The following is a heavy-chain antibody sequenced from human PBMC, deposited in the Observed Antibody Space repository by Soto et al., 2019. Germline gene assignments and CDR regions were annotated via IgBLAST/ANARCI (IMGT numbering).Heavy chain of an antibody. J-gene: IGHJ6*02. CDR1: GFTFTTYA. V-gene: IGHV3-23*01. Sequence: EVQLLESGGGLVQPGGSLRLSCAASGFTFTTYAMNWVRQAPGKGLEWVSTVSGSGGSTYHADSVKGRFTVSRDNSKSTLYLQMNSLRTEDTAVYYCAKQTPNAGSTVWGQGTTVTVSS. CDR3: AKQTPNAGSTV. CDR2: VSGSGGST. D-gene: IGHD2-2*01.